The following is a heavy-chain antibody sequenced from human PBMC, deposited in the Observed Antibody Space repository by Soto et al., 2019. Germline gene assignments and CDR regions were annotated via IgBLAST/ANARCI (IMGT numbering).Heavy chain of an antibody. CDR2: IYYSGST. CDR1: GGSIISCGYY. V-gene: IGHV4-31*03. Sequence: PSETLSLTCTVSGGSIISCGYYWSWIRQHPGKGLEWIGYIYYSGSTYYNPSLKSRVTISVDTSKNQFSLKLTSVTAADTAVYYCARSVXPWGQGTLVXVSS. CDR3: ARSVXP. J-gene: IGHJ5*02.